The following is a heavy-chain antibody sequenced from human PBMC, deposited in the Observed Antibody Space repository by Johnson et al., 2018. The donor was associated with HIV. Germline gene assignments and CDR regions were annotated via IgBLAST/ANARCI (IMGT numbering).Heavy chain of an antibody. D-gene: IGHD3-22*01. J-gene: IGHJ3*02. V-gene: IGHV3-7*01. CDR1: GFTFSSYW. CDR3: ARVYDYDSSGIDAFDI. Sequence: VQLVESGGGLVQPGGSLRLSCAASGFTFSSYWMSWVRQAPGKGLEWVANIKQDGSEKYYVDSVKGRFTISRDNAKNSLYLQMNSLRAEDTAVYYCARVYDYDSSGIDAFDIWGQGTMVTVSS. CDR2: IKQDGSEK.